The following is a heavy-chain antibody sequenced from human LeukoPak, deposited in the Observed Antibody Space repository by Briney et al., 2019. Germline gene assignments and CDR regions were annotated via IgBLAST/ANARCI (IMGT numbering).Heavy chain of an antibody. CDR1: GYTFTAYY. V-gene: IGHV1-2*02. Sequence: ASVKVSCKASGYTFTAYYMHWVRQAPGQGLEWMEWINPDSGGANYAQKFQGRVTMTRDTSITTAYMELSRLRSDDTAVYSCARAFCSGGDCYSKSNFDSWGQGTLVTVSS. D-gene: IGHD2-15*01. J-gene: IGHJ4*02. CDR3: ARAFCSGGDCYSKSNFDS. CDR2: INPDSGGA.